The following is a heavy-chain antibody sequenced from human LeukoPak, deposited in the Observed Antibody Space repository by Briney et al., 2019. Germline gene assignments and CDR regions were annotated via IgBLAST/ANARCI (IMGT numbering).Heavy chain of an antibody. CDR2: ISGSGSST. Sequence: GGSLRLSCAASGFTFSSYDLTWVRQAPGKGLEWVSSISGSGSSTYYADSVKGRFTISRDNSKDTLYLEMNSLRAEDTALYYCAKDRGGGALYMDVWGKGTTVTISS. D-gene: IGHD2-15*01. CDR3: AKDRGGGALYMDV. J-gene: IGHJ6*03. CDR1: GFTFSSYD. V-gene: IGHV3-23*01.